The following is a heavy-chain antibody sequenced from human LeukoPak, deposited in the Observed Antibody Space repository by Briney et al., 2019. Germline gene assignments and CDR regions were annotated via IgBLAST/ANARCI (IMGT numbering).Heavy chain of an antibody. CDR2: IYGDNAA. D-gene: IGHD6-13*01. J-gene: IGHJ4*01. CDR1: AINVTTNY. Sequence: PGGSLRLSCAASAINVTTNYMTWIRQAPGKGLEWVSLIYGDNAAYYAEAVRGRFIIFRDSLKNTLFLQMNSLRAEDTAVYYCVSSTGQQFIPYDYWGHGTHVTVSS. CDR3: VSSTGQQFIPYDY. V-gene: IGHV3-66*01.